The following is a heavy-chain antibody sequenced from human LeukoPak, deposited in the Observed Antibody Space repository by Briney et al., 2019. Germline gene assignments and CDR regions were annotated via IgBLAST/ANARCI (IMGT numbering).Heavy chain of an antibody. CDR3: ARDKSYGDYTFDY. J-gene: IGHJ4*02. CDR1: GYTFTSYG. D-gene: IGHD4-17*01. V-gene: IGHV1-2*02. CDR2: INPNSGGT. Sequence: ASVKVSCKASGYTFTSYGISWVRQAPGQGLEWMGWINPNSGGTNYAQKFQGRVTMTRDTSISTAYMELSRLRSDDTAVYYCARDKSYGDYTFDYWGQGTLVTVSS.